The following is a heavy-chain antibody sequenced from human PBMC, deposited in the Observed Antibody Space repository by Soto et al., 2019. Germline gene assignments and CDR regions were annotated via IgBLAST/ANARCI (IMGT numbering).Heavy chain of an antibody. V-gene: IGHV3-23*01. CDR3: ASVDYGAYIPHVDY. Sequence: EVQLLESGGGLVQPGGSLRLSCAASGFTFSSFAIGWVRQAPGNGLEWVSTITGSGGSTFYADSVKGRFTISRDNYKNTLYLQMNSLRAEDTAIYYCASVDYGAYIPHVDYWGQGTLVTVSS. J-gene: IGHJ4*02. CDR2: ITGSGGST. CDR1: GFTFSSFA. D-gene: IGHD4-17*01.